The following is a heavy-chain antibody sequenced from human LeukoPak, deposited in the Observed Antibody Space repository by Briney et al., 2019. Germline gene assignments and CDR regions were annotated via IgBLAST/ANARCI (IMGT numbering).Heavy chain of an antibody. CDR1: GGSFSGYY. V-gene: IGHV4-34*01. J-gene: IGHJ5*02. Sequence: SETLSLTCAVYGGSFSGYYWSWIRQPPGKGLEWIGEINHSGSTNYNPSLKSRVTISVDTSRNQFSLKLSSVTAADTAVCCCARGVSGYYPRGWFDPWGKGTLVTVSS. D-gene: IGHD3-9*01. CDR2: INHSGST. CDR3: ARGVSGYYPRGWFDP.